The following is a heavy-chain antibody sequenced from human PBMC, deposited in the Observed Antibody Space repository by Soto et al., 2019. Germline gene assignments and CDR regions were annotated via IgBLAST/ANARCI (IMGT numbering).Heavy chain of an antibody. CDR1: GGSISSYY. Sequence: SSETLSLTCTVSGGSISSYYWSWIRQPAGKGLEWIGRIYTSGSTNYNPSLKSRVTMSVDTSKNQFSLKLSSVTAADTAVYYCARDSWADSSGWYGYYFDYWGQGTLVTVSS. V-gene: IGHV4-4*07. J-gene: IGHJ4*02. CDR2: IYTSGST. CDR3: ARDSWADSSGWYGYYFDY. D-gene: IGHD6-19*01.